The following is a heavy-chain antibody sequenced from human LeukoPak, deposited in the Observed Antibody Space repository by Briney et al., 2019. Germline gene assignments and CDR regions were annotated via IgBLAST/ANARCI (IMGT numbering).Heavy chain of an antibody. V-gene: IGHV3-64*01. J-gene: IGHJ4*02. Sequence: GGSLRLSCAASGFTFSSYAMHWVRQAPGKGREYVSAISSNGGNTYYANSVKGRFTISRDNSKNTLYLQMGSLRAKDMAVYYCARGPYYYDSSGYYVIGDYWGQGTLVTVSS. D-gene: IGHD3-22*01. CDR3: ARGPYYYDSSGYYVIGDY. CDR2: ISSNGGNT. CDR1: GFTFSSYA.